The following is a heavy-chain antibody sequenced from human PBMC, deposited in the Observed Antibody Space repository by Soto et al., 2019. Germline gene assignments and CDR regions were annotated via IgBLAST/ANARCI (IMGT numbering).Heavy chain of an antibody. CDR2: VYPSGST. CDR1: GGSISCYY. Sequence: SETLSLTCTVSGGSISCYYWSWTRQPAGKGLEWIGRVYPSGSTNYNPSLKSRVTMSVDTSKNQFSLKLSSVTAADTAFYFCARNSDSGSYYDPNWFDPWGQGTLVTVSS. V-gene: IGHV4-4*07. J-gene: IGHJ5*02. CDR3: ARNSDSGSYYDPNWFDP. D-gene: IGHD1-26*01.